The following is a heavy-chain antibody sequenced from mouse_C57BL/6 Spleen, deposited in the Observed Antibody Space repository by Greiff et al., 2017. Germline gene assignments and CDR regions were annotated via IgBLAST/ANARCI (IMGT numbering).Heavy chain of an antibody. CDR3: ARAPYLFTTDY. D-gene: IGHD1-1*01. CDR2: IDPSDSYT. CDR1: GYTFTSYW. J-gene: IGHJ2*01. V-gene: IGHV1-50*01. Sequence: QVQLQQPGAELVKPGASVKLSCKASGYTFTSYWMQWVKQRPGQGLEWIGEIDPSDSYTNYNQKFKGKATLTVDTSSSTAYMQLSRLTSEDSAVYYCARAPYLFTTDYWGQGTTLTVSS.